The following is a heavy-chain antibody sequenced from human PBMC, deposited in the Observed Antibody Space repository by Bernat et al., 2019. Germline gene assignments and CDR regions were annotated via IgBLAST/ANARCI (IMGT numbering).Heavy chain of an antibody. D-gene: IGHD3-3*01. CDR1: GYTFTSYG. Sequence: QVQLVQSGAEVKKPGASVKVSCKASGYTFTSYGISWVRQAPGQGLEWMGWISAYNGNTNYAQKLQGSVPMTTDTSTSTAYMELRSLRSDDTAVYYCASDAKTYYDFWSGYPNLDYFDSWGQGTLVTVSS. CDR2: ISAYNGNT. CDR3: ASDAKTYYDFWSGYPNLDYFDS. V-gene: IGHV1-18*04. J-gene: IGHJ4*02.